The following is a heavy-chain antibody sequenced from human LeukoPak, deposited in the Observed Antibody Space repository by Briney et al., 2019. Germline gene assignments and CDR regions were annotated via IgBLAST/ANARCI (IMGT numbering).Heavy chain of an antibody. V-gene: IGHV1-69*13. Sequence: SVKVSCKASGVTFSYYAFNWVRQAPGQGLEWMGGIIPIFATANYAQKFQGRVTITADECTSTVYMELSSLKSDDTAVYYCARITSSRLMVYDAFDIWGQGTMVTVSS. J-gene: IGHJ3*02. CDR2: IIPIFATA. D-gene: IGHD2-8*01. CDR1: GVTFSYYA. CDR3: ARITSSRLMVYDAFDI.